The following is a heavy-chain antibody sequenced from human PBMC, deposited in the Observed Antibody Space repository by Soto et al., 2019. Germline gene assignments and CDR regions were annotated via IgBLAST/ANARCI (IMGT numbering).Heavy chain of an antibody. CDR1: GGSINRNY. Sequence: SETLSLPCTVSGGSINRNYWSWTRQPPRKGLEWIGVIYYSGSTNYNPSLKSRVTISVDTSKNQFSLKLSSVTAADTAVYYCARGRLAYCGGDCSSSYYSYYGMDVWGEGTTVTVSS. D-gene: IGHD2-21*02. CDR3: ARGRLAYCGGDCSSSYYSYYGMDV. J-gene: IGHJ6*02. CDR2: IYYSGST. V-gene: IGHV4-59*01.